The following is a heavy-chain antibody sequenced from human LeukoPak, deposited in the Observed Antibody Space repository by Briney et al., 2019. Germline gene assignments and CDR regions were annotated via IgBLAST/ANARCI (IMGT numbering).Heavy chain of an antibody. D-gene: IGHD6-19*01. CDR2: ISGSGDST. V-gene: IGHV3-23*01. Sequence: GSLRLSCAASGFTFSNYAMRWVRQAPGKGLEWVSGISGSGDSTYYADSVKGRFTISRDNSKNTLYLQMNSLRAEDTAVYYCARRSGIAVAGAFDYWGQGTLVTVSS. CDR3: ARRSGIAVAGAFDY. CDR1: GFTFSNYA. J-gene: IGHJ4*02.